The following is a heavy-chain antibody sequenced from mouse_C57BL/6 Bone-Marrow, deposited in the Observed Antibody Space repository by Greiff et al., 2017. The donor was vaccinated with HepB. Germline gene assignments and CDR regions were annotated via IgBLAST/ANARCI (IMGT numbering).Heavy chain of an antibody. CDR3: AREGVLLFDY. J-gene: IGHJ2*01. CDR2: INPRTGGT. Sequence: EVQLQQSGPELVKPGASVKISCKASGYSFTGYYMNWVKQSPEKSLEWIGEINPRTGGTTYNQKFKAKATLTVDKSSSTAYMQLKSLTSEDSAVYYCAREGVLLFDYWGQGTTLTVSS. CDR1: GYSFTGYY. D-gene: IGHD1-1*01. V-gene: IGHV1-42*01.